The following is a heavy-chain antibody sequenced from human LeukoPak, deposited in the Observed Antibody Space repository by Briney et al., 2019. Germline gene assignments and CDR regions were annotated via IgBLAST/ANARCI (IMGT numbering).Heavy chain of an antibody. J-gene: IGHJ4*02. D-gene: IGHD3-10*01. V-gene: IGHV3-23*01. CDR2: ISGSAGST. CDR3: AKAGGSGSYPFDS. Sequence: PGGSLRLSCAASGFTVGSNYMSWVRQAPGKGLEWVSGISGSAGSTYYADSVRGRVTISRDNSKNTLYLQMSSLTAEDTAVYYCAKAGGSGSYPFDSWGQGTLVTVSS. CDR1: GFTVGSNY.